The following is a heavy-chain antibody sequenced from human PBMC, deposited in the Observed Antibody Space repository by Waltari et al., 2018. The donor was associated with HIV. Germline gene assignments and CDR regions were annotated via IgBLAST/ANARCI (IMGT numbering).Heavy chain of an antibody. CDR3: ATISVSSDWLSFDY. J-gene: IGHJ4*02. V-gene: IGHV1-24*01. CDR1: GYIFNELS. Sequence: QVYLEQSGAEVKKPGASVKVSCKVSGYIFNELSIHWVRQAPGKGLEWMGGFDPEDGETRYAQNFQDRVTLTEETSSDTAYMELSSLRSDDTALYFCATISVSSDWLSFDYWGQGTLVTVSS. CDR2: FDPEDGET. D-gene: IGHD3-9*01.